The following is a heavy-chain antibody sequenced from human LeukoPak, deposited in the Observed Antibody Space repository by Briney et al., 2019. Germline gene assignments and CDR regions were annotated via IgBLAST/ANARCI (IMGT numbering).Heavy chain of an antibody. CDR2: IHDSGST. V-gene: IGHV4-4*02. CDR1: GASISSTYW. J-gene: IGHJ4*02. CDR3: ATRATDGPL. D-gene: IGHD5-24*01. Sequence: PSETLSLTCAVSGASISSTYWSTCVRQPPGKGLEWIGEIHDSGSTNYNPSLKSRVTISVDKSKKQFSLNLTSVTAADTAVYYCATRATDGPLWGQGTLVTVSS.